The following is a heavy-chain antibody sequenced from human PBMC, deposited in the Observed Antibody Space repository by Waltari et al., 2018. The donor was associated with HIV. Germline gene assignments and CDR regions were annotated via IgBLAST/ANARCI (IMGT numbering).Heavy chain of an antibody. CDR1: GFTFSSYW. D-gene: IGHD6-13*01. J-gene: IGHJ6*02. CDR3: ARWAPGAAAIYGMDV. CDR2: INSDGSST. V-gene: IGHV3-74*01. Sequence: EVQLVESGGGLVQPGGSLRLSCAASGFTFSSYWMHWVRQAPGKGLVWVSRINSDGSSTSYADSVKGRFTISRDNAKNTLYLQMNSLRAEDTAVYYCARWAPGAAAIYGMDVWGQGTTVTVSS.